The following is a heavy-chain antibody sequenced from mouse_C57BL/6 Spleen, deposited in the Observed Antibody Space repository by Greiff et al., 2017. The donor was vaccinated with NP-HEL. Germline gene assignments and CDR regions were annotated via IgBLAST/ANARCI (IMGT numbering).Heavy chain of an antibody. CDR1: GYTFTDYY. Sequence: EVQLQQSGPELVKPGASVKISCKASGYTFTDYYMNWVKQSHGKSLEWIGDINPNNGGTSYNQKFKGKATLTVDKSSSTAYMELRSLTSEDSAVYYCARDGNYFSYAMDYWGQGTSVTVSS. CDR2: INPNNGGT. D-gene: IGHD2-1*01. J-gene: IGHJ4*01. V-gene: IGHV1-26*01. CDR3: ARDGNYFSYAMDY.